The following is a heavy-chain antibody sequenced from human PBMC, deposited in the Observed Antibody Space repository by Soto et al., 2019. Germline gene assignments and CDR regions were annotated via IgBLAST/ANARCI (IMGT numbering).Heavy chain of an antibody. CDR2: IYYSGST. CDR1: GGCISSSSYY. J-gene: IGHJ6*02. CDR3: ARVDYYYYGMDV. Sequence: VFGGCISSSSYYWGWIRQPPGKGLEWIGSIYYSGSTYYNPSLKSRVTISVDTSKNQFSLKLSSVTAADTAVYYCARVDYYYYGMDVWGQGTTVTVSS. V-gene: IGHV4-39*01.